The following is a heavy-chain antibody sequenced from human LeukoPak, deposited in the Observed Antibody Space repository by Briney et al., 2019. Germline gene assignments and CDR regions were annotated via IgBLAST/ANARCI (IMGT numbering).Heavy chain of an antibody. D-gene: IGHD3-10*01. V-gene: IGHV3-11*05. CDR3: ARVRSSGSPLDY. CDR1: GFTFSDYY. CDR2: ISKSGTST. J-gene: IGHJ4*02. Sequence: GGSLRLSCAASGFTFSDYYMSWIRQAPGKGLEWVSYISKSGTSTKYADSVKGQFSISRDNAKQSLYLQLTSLTAEDTAVYYCARVRSSGSPLDYWGQGTLVTV.